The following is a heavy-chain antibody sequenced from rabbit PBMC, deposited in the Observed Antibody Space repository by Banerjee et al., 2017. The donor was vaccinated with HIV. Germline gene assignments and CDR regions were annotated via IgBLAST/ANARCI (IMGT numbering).Heavy chain of an antibody. CDR1: GFTLSSYW. Sequence: QSLEESGGGLVKPGASLTLTCTASGFTLSSYWMYWVRQAPGKGLEWIGCIDGIGSGSTYYATWAKGRFTISKTSSTTVTLQMTSLTAADTATYFCAREQYAGYAGYDYAGYFDLWGQGTLVTVS. D-gene: IGHD6-1*01. J-gene: IGHJ4*01. CDR2: IDGIGSGST. CDR3: AREQYAGYAGYDYAGYFDL. V-gene: IGHV1S40*01.